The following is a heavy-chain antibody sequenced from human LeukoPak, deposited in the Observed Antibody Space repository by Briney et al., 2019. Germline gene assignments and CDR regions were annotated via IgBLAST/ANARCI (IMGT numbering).Heavy chain of an antibody. D-gene: IGHD3-9*01. CDR1: GYTFTSYD. CDR3: ARGLRYFDWLYLETYYYYGMDV. Sequence: ASVKVSRKASGYTFTSYDISWVRQATGQGLEWMGWMNPNSGNTGYAQKFQGRVTMTRNTSISTAYMELSSLRSEDTAVYYCARGLRYFDWLYLETYYYYGMDVWGQGTTVTVSS. CDR2: MNPNSGNT. V-gene: IGHV1-8*01. J-gene: IGHJ6*02.